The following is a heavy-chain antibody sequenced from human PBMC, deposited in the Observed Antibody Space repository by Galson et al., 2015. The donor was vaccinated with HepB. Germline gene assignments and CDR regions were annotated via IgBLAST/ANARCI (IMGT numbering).Heavy chain of an antibody. Sequence: SLRLSCAASGFTFSNFNMNWVRQAPGKGLEWVSSTTSTSSYVYYASSVKGRFAISRDNAKNSLYLRMNSLRAEDTAVYYCVRSSGYSRTWYAGPADFDYWGQGILVTVSS. V-gene: IGHV3-21*01. CDR3: VRSSGYSRTWYAGPADFDY. CDR2: TTSTSSYV. J-gene: IGHJ4*02. CDR1: GFTFSNFN. D-gene: IGHD6-13*01.